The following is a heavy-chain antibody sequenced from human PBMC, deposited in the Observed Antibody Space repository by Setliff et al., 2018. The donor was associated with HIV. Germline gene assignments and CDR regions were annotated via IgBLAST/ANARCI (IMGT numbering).Heavy chain of an antibody. CDR2: ISPIIGNA. V-gene: IGHV1-69*10. CDR1: GYTFTGYY. CDR3: ARDLGSGRRWFDP. J-gene: IGHJ5*02. Sequence: ASVKVSCKASGYTFTGYYMHWVRQAPGQGLEWMGGISPIIGNANYAQKFQGRITITADKSTSTAYMELSSLRSEDTAVYYCARDLGSGRRWFDPWGQGTMVTVSS. D-gene: IGHD3-10*01.